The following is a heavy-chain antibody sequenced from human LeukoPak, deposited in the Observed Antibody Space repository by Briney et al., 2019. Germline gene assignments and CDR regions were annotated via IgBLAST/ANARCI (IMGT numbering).Heavy chain of an antibody. CDR2: IFYSGST. CDR1: GGSINSYY. D-gene: IGHD6-6*01. J-gene: IGHJ4*02. V-gene: IGHV4-59*01. Sequence: SETLSLTCGVSGGSINSYYWSWIRQPPGKGLEWIGYIFYSGSTNYNPSLQSRVTISVDTSRNQFSLNLSSVTAADTAVYYCARGPTRQYFDSWGRGTLVTVSS. CDR3: ARGPTRQYFDS.